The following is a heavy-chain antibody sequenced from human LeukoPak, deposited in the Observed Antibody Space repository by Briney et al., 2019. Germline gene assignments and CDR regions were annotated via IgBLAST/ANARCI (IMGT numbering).Heavy chain of an antibody. J-gene: IGHJ4*02. CDR3: AKADYYDSTAPFDY. D-gene: IGHD3-22*01. V-gene: IGHV3-30*02. CDR2: IRYDGSNK. CDR1: GFTFSSYG. Sequence: GGSLRLSCAASGFTFSSYGMHWVRQAPGKGLEWVAFIRYDGSNKYYADSVKGRFTISRDNSKNTLYLQMNSLRAEDTAVYYCAKADYYDSTAPFDYWGQGTLVTVSS.